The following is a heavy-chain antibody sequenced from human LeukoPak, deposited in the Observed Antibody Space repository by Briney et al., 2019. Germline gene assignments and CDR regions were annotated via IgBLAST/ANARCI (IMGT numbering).Heavy chain of an antibody. J-gene: IGHJ2*01. CDR1: GGSISSSSYY. D-gene: IGHD4-23*01. V-gene: IGHV4-39*01. CDR2: IYYSGST. CDR3: APYGGNRYSDL. Sequence: PSETLSLTCTVSGGSISSSSYYWGWIRQPPGKGLEWIGSIYYSGSTYYSPSLKSRVTISVDTSRNQFSLKLSSVTAADTAVYYCAPYGGNRYSDLWGRGTLVTVSS.